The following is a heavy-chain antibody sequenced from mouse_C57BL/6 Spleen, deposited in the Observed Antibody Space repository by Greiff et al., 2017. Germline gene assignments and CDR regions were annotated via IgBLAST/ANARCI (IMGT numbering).Heavy chain of an antibody. CDR2: IDPSDSYT. J-gene: IGHJ3*01. CDR1: GCTFTSYW. V-gene: IGHV1-69*01. Sequence: QVQLQQPGAELVMPGASVKLSCKASGCTFTSYWMHWVKQRPGQGLEWIGEIDPSDSYTNYNQKFKGKSTLTVDKSSSTAYMQLSSLKSEDSAVYYCARSSGEAWFAYWGQGTLVTVSA. CDR3: ARSSGEAWFAY. D-gene: IGHD3-1*01.